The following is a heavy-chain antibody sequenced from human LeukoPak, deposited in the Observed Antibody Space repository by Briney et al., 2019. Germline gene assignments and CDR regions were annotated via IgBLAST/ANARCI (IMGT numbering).Heavy chain of an antibody. V-gene: IGHV1-24*01. Sequence: ASVKVSCKVSGYTLTELSMHWVRQAPGKGLVWRGGFDPEDGETIYAQKFQGRVTMTEDTSTDTAYMELSSLRSEDTAVYYCATRRSSYGHGYFDYWGQGTLVTVSS. D-gene: IGHD5-18*01. J-gene: IGHJ4*02. CDR3: ATRRSSYGHGYFDY. CDR2: FDPEDGET. CDR1: GYTLTELS.